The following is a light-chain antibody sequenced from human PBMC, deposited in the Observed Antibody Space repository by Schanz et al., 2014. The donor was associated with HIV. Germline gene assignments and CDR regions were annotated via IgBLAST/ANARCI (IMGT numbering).Light chain of an antibody. J-gene: IGKJ2*01. CDR2: AAS. CDR3: QQGNTSPYT. V-gene: IGKV1-12*01. Sequence: DIQMTQSPSAVSASVGDSVTITCRASQGVSTWLAWYQQKPGKAPKLLIYAASTLQRGVPSRFSGSGAGTDFTLTISSLQPEDFATYFCQQGNTSPYTFGQGTKLEIK. CDR1: QGVSTW.